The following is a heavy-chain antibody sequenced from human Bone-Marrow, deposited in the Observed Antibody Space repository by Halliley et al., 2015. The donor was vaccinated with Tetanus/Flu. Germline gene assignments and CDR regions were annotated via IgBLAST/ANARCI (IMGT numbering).Heavy chain of an antibody. CDR2: ISPSGSNT. J-gene: IGHJ4*02. CDR3: ALRGQELYYFDY. CDR1: GFTFSTYP. V-gene: IGHV3-23*04. D-gene: IGHD1-7*01. Sequence: QLVQSGGGLVQPGGSLRLSCAASGFTFSTYPLTWVRQAPGKGLVWVSAISPSGSNTYYADSVKGRFAISRDNSKNTLYLQMNNLRAEDTALYYCALRGQELYYFDYWGQGALVTVSS.